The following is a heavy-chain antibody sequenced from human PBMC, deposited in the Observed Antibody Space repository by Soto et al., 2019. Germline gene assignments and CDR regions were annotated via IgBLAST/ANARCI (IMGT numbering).Heavy chain of an antibody. CDR1: GATFRSFT. Sequence: QAQLVQSGAEVKKPGSSVKVSCRASGATFRSFTISWVRQAPGQCLEWLGGIIPMFDTANYAQRFQGRVTITADEAPSTACMELSSLRSEDTAVYYCARSYYYDKGGYTDKYFYGMDVWGQGTTVTVSS. V-gene: IGHV1-69*12. D-gene: IGHD3-22*01. CDR3: ARSYYYDKGGYTDKYFYGMDV. CDR2: IIPMFDTA. J-gene: IGHJ6*02.